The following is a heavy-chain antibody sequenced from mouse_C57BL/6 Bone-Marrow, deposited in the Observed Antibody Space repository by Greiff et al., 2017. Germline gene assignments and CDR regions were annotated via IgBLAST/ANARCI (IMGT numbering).Heavy chain of an antibody. CDR3: ATGDGYSYFDY. D-gene: IGHD2-3*01. V-gene: IGHV14-4*01. J-gene: IGHJ2*01. CDR2: IDPENGDT. CDR1: GFNIKDDY. Sequence: EVQLQQSGAELVRPGASVKLSCTASGFNIKDDYMHWVKQRPEQGLEWIGWIDPENGDTEYASKFQGKATITADTSSNTAYLPLSSLTSEDAAVYYCATGDGYSYFDYGGQGTTLTVSS.